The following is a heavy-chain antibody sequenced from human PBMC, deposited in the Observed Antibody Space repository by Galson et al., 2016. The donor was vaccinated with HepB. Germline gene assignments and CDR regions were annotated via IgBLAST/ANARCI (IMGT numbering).Heavy chain of an antibody. J-gene: IGHJ4*02. Sequence: ETLSLTCTVSGGSISSHYWSWIRQPAGKGLEWIGRIFPSGSAKYNPSLKSRVSMSVDTSTSRFSLRLSSVTAADTAVYFCAASLGNFDYWVQGTLVTVSS. CDR2: IFPSGSA. CDR1: GGSISSHY. V-gene: IGHV4-4*07. D-gene: IGHD7-27*01. CDR3: AASLGNFDY.